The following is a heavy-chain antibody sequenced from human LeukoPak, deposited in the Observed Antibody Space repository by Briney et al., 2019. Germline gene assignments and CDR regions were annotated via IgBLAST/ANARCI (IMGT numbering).Heavy chain of an antibody. Sequence: ASVKVSCKASGYTFTGYYMHWVRQAPGQGLEWMGWINPNSGGTNYAQKFQGRVTMTRDTSISTAYMELSRLRSDDTAVYYCARDRASSSSGAFDIWGQGTMVTVSS. CDR3: ARDRASSSSGAFDI. J-gene: IGHJ3*02. D-gene: IGHD6-6*01. CDR1: GYTFTGYY. CDR2: INPNSGGT. V-gene: IGHV1-2*02.